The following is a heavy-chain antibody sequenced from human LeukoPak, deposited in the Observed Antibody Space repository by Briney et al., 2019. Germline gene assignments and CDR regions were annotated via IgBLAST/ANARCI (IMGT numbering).Heavy chain of an antibody. D-gene: IGHD3-22*01. CDR3: ARGPGGYYDSSGYYGAFDI. Sequence: GGSLRLSCAASGFTDSSSYMSWVRRAPGKGLEGVSVMYSGGSTYYAESVKGRFTISRDNSKNTLYLQMNSLRAEDTAVYYCARGPGGYYDSSGYYGAFDIWGQGTMVTVSS. CDR2: MYSGGST. V-gene: IGHV3-66*01. J-gene: IGHJ3*02. CDR1: GFTDSSSY.